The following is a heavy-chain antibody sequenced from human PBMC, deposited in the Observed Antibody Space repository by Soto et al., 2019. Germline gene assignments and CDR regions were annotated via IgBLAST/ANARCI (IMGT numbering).Heavy chain of an antibody. J-gene: IGHJ3*01. CDR3: ARDREGVGAGLF. D-gene: IGHD1-26*01. CDR1: GFTFSSYS. CDR2: ISSSGAYI. V-gene: IGHV3-21*01. Sequence: PGGSLRLSCAASGFTFSSYSMNWVRQAPGKGLEWVSSISSSGAYIYYADSVKGRFTISRDNAKNSLYLQMNSLRAEDTAVYYCARDREGVGAGLFWGQGTMVTVSS.